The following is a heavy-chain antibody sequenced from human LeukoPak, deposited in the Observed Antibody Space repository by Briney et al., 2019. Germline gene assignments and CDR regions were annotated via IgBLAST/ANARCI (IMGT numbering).Heavy chain of an antibody. J-gene: IGHJ5*02. Sequence: ASVKVSCKASGGTFSTSALSWVRQAPGQGLEWMGRIIPFLNVTNYAQKFQGRVTITADKSTNTAYMELSSLRSEDSAVYYCARGPTYCSGGRCPWGQGTLVIVSS. CDR2: IIPFLNVT. CDR3: ARGPTYCSGGRCP. CDR1: GGTFSTSA. V-gene: IGHV1-69*04. D-gene: IGHD2-15*01.